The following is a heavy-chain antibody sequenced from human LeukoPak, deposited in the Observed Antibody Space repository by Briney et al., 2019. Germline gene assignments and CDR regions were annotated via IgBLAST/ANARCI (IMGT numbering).Heavy chain of an antibody. Sequence: ASVKVSCKASGYTFTSYGISWVRQAPGQGLEWMGWISAYNGNTNYAQKIQGRVTMTTDTSTSTAYMELRSLRSDDTAVYYCARDLRGYVWGSYRPPFYYFDYWGQGTLVTVSS. CDR1: GYTFTSYG. J-gene: IGHJ4*02. CDR2: ISAYNGNT. D-gene: IGHD3-16*02. CDR3: ARDLRGYVWGSYRPPFYYFDY. V-gene: IGHV1-18*01.